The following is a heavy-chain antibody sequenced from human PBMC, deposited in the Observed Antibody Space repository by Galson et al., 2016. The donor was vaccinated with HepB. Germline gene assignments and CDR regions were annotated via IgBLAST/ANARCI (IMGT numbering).Heavy chain of an antibody. CDR3: ARGLDNGYVYWFFDL. V-gene: IGHV4-4*02. CDR1: GGSISSGNW. J-gene: IGHJ2*01. CDR2: IFQNGRT. Sequence: SETLSLTCAVSGGSISSGNWWSWVRQPPGKGLGWLGEIFQNGRTNYNPSLKSRVTISIDKSRNQFTLKLTSVTAADATIYYCARGLDNGYVYWFFDLWGRGTLVTVSS. D-gene: IGHD5-12*01.